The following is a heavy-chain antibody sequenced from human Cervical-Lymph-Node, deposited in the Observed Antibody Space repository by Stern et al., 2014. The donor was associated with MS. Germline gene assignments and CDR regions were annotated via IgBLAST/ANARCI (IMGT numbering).Heavy chain of an antibody. D-gene: IGHD2-15*01. V-gene: IGHV3-7*01. CDR1: GFSLSSYW. CDR3: ARDCGSGSCYQTQYYYGVDV. CDR2: IKQDGSER. J-gene: IGHJ6*02. Sequence: EVQLVDSGGGLVQPGGSLRLSCAGSGFSLSSYWMSWVRQAPGKGPELVATIKQDGSERYYVDSVKGRFTISRDNSKNSVFLQMNSLRVDDTSVYYCARDCGSGSCYQTQYYYGVDVWGQGTTVIVSS.